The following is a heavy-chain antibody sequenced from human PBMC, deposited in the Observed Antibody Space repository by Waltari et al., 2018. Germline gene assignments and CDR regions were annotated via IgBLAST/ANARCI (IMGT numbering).Heavy chain of an antibody. CDR1: GGSFSGYY. J-gene: IGHJ5*02. CDR2: INHSGST. Sequence: QVQLQQWGAGLWKPSETLSLTCAVYGGSFSGYYWSWIRQPPGKGLEWIGEINHSGSTNYNPSLKSRVTISVDTSKNQFSLKLSSVTAADTAVYYCARRRIAARRGWFDPWGQGTLVTVSS. CDR3: ARRRIAARRGWFDP. D-gene: IGHD6-6*01. V-gene: IGHV4-34*01.